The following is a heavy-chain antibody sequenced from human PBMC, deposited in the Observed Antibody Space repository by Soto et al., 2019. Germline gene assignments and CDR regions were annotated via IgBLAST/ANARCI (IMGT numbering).Heavy chain of an antibody. D-gene: IGHD3-22*01. J-gene: IGHJ5*02. CDR3: APIITLNWFDT. CDR2: ISYDGSNK. CDR1: GFTFSSYA. V-gene: IGHV3-30-3*01. Sequence: HPEGSLRLSSAASGFTFSSYAMHWVRQAPGKGLEWVAVISYDGSNKYYADSVKGRFTISRDNSKNTLYLQMNSLRAEDTAVYYCAPIITLNWFDTRGQGTLAIVAS.